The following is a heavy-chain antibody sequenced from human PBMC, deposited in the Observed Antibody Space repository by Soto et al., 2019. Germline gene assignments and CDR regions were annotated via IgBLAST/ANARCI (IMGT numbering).Heavy chain of an antibody. V-gene: IGHV1-18*01. CDR3: ASGGTPSDY. D-gene: IGHD3-16*01. CDR1: GYTFSNFG. Sequence: QVQLVQSGAEVKKPGASVKVSCKASGYTFSNFGIIWVRQAPGQGLEWMGWISAYNGNTNYAQNFQGRVTMTTDTATITAYMELRSLRTDDTAVYACASGGTPSDYGGQGTLVTVSS. CDR2: ISAYNGNT. J-gene: IGHJ4*02.